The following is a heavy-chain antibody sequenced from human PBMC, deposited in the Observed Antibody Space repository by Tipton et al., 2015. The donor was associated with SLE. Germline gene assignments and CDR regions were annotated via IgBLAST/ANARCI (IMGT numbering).Heavy chain of an antibody. J-gene: IGHJ6*03. D-gene: IGHD3-16*01. CDR3: ARENNYAYYMDV. V-gene: IGHV3-21*01. Sequence: GSLRLSCAASGFTFSFYTMNWVRQAPGKGLEWVSSISRSSDHICHADSLKGRITISRDNARSILYLQMNSLRAGDTAVYYCARENNYAYYMDVWGKGTTVTVSS. CDR1: GFTFSFYT. CDR2: ISRSSDHI.